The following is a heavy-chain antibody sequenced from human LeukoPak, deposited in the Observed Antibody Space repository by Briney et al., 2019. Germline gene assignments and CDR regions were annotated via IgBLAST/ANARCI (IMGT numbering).Heavy chain of an antibody. CDR1: GFTFSSYE. Sequence: GGSLRLSCAASGFTFSSYEMNWVRQAPGKGLEWVSSISSSSSYIYYADSVKGRFTISRDNAKNSLYLQMNSLRAEDTAVYYCARGPKNPKVTSDYWGQGTLVTVSS. CDR2: ISSSSSYI. J-gene: IGHJ4*02. V-gene: IGHV3-21*01. D-gene: IGHD3-10*01. CDR3: ARGPKNPKVTSDY.